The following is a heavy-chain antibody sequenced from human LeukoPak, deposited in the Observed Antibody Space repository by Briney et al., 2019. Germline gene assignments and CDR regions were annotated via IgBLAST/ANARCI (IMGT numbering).Heavy chain of an antibody. V-gene: IGHV4-34*01. D-gene: IGHD6-19*01. CDR1: GVPFSNYY. CDR2: INHSGYT. CDR3: TRAVAGHPD. J-gene: IGHJ4*02. Sequence: PETLSLTCAVSGVPFSNYYWSWVRQSPSQGLEWIGEINHSGYTNYNPSLKSRVTMSIDTSKNQFSLKLTSVTAADAGVYYCTRAVAGHPDWGQGTLVTVSS.